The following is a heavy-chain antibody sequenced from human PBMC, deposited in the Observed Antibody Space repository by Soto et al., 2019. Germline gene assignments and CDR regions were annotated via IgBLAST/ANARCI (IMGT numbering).Heavy chain of an antibody. Sequence: SETLSLTCTVSGGSISGYYWSWIRRPPGKGLEWIGNVYYSGGAKYNPSVKRRVSISVDTSKNQFSLNLSSVTAADTAVYYCTRDGDGRMTTNPYYYYGMDVWGPGITVTVSS. D-gene: IGHD2-21*02. CDR2: VYYSGGA. CDR3: TRDGDGRMTTNPYYYYGMDV. J-gene: IGHJ6*02. CDR1: GGSISGYY. V-gene: IGHV4-59*01.